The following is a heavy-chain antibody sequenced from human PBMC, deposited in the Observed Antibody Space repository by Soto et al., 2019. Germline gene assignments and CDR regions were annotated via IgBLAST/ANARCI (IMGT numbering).Heavy chain of an antibody. CDR1: GGTFNTYA. CDR3: AREVQVHTPAFVY. CDR2: ISPMFGAA. J-gene: IGHJ4*02. D-gene: IGHD3-10*01. Sequence: QVQLVQSGAEMKKPGSSVKVSCQSSGGTFNTYAMNWVRQDPGQGPEWMGAISPMFGAANYAPKFQGRVTITADESTGTSYMPLSSLTSEDTALYFCAREVQVHTPAFVYWGQGTLVTVSS. V-gene: IGHV1-69*19.